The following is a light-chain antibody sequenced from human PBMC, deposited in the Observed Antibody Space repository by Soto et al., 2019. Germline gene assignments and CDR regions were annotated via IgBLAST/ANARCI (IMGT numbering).Light chain of an antibody. Sequence: DVVMTQSPLSLPVTLGQPASISCSANQILVHSDGIAYFSWFQQRPGRSPRRLIYKVSNRDSGVPARFSGSGSGTDFTLKISRVEAEDVGVYYCMQPLQSWTFGQGTKVDI. CDR3: MQPLQSWT. J-gene: IGKJ1*01. V-gene: IGKV2-30*02. CDR1: QILVHSDGIAY. CDR2: KVS.